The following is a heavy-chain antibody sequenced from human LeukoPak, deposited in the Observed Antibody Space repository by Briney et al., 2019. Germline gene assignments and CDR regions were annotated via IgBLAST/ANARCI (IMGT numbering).Heavy chain of an antibody. D-gene: IGHD3-10*02. CDR1: GFTFSSYE. Sequence: GGSLRLSCAAPGFTFSSYEMNWVRQAPGKGVEWVSYISSSGSTIYYADSVKGRFTISRDNAKNSLYLQMSSLRAEDTAVYYCAELGITMIGGVWGKGTTVTISS. CDR3: AELGITMIGGV. J-gene: IGHJ6*04. V-gene: IGHV3-48*03. CDR2: ISSSGSTI.